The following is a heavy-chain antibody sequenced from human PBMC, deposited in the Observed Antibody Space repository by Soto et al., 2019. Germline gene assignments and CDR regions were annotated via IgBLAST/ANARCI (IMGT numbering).Heavy chain of an antibody. J-gene: IGHJ6*02. V-gene: IGHV1-18*01. CDR1: GYTFTSYG. CDR2: ISAYNGST. Sequence: ASVKVSCKASGYTFTSYGISWVRQAPGQGLEWMGWISAYNGSTNYAQKLQGRVTMTTDTSTSTAYMELRSLRSDDTAVYYCARVPIAAAGNYYYYGMDVWGQGTTVTVSS. CDR3: ARVPIAAAGNYYYYGMDV. D-gene: IGHD6-13*01.